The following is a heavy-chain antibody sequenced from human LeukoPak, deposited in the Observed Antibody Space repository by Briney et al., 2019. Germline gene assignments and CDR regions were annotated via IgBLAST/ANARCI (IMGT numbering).Heavy chain of an antibody. D-gene: IGHD3-22*01. J-gene: IGHJ2*01. CDR3: ARGSYYDTSGYVNWYFDL. Sequence: GGSLRLSCAASGFTFSSYGMHWVRQAPGKGLEWVASIMQGGSEKFYVDSVKGRFTISRDNAKNSLYLQMNSLRAEDTTVYYCARGSYYDTSGYVNWYFDLWGRGTLVTVSS. CDR2: IMQGGSEK. V-gene: IGHV3-7*01. CDR1: GFTFSSYG.